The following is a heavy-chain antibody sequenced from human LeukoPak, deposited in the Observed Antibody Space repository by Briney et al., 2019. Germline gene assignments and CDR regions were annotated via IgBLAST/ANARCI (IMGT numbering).Heavy chain of an antibody. J-gene: IGHJ4*02. V-gene: IGHV3-21*01. CDR3: ARDLRRYFDY. CDR1: GFTSSSYS. Sequence: GGSLRLSCAASGFTSSSYSMNWVRQAPGKGLEWVSSISSGSSYIYYADSVKGRFTISRDNAKNSLYLQMNSLRAEDTAVYYCARDLRRYFDYWGQGTLVTVSS. CDR2: ISSGSSYI.